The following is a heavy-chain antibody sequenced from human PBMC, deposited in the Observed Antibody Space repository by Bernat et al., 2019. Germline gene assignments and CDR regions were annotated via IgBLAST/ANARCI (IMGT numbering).Heavy chain of an antibody. Sequence: EVQLVESGGGLVQPGGSLRLSCAASGFTFSSYEMNWVRQAPVKGLEWVSYISSSGSTRYYADSVKGRFTISRDNDKNSLYLQMNSLRAEDKAVYYCERSHDTRLGSQIDYWGQGTLVTVSS. CDR3: ERSHDTRLGSQIDY. V-gene: IGHV3-48*03. D-gene: IGHD6-13*01. CDR2: ISSSGSTR. J-gene: IGHJ4*02. CDR1: GFTFSSYE.